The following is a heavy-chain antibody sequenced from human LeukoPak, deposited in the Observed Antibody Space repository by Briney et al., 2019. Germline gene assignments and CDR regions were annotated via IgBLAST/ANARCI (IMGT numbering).Heavy chain of an antibody. Sequence: GGALRLSCAASGFTFSSYGVHWVRQAPGKGLEWVAVIWYDGSNKYYADSVKGRFTISRDNSKNTLYLQMNSPRAEDTAVYYCARGAAAGTYNWFDPWGQGTLVTVCS. CDR3: ARGAAAGTYNWFDP. CDR2: IWYDGSNK. CDR1: GFTFSSYG. J-gene: IGHJ5*02. V-gene: IGHV3-33*01. D-gene: IGHD6-13*01.